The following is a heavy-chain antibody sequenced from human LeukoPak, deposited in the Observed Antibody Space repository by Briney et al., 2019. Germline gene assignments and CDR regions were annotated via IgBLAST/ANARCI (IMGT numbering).Heavy chain of an antibody. CDR1: GYRFTSYW. CDR2: IYPGDSDT. Sequence: GESLRISCKGSGYRFTSYWISWVRQMPGKGLEWMGIIYPGDSDTRYSPSFQGQVTISADKSISTAYLQWSSLKASDTAMYYCARVRSSSGAAKFDPWGQGTLVTVSS. CDR3: ARVRSSSGAAKFDP. V-gene: IGHV5-51*01. J-gene: IGHJ5*02. D-gene: IGHD6-13*01.